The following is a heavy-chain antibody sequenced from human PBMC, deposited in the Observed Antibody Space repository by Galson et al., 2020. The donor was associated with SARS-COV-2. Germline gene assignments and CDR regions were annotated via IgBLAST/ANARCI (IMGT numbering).Heavy chain of an antibody. CDR3: ARGVNWFDP. CDR1: GYTFLDNN. Sequence: KLSGSMTTTGGASGYTFLDNNMTSTCKATGKGRGWVSYICSRSSYTNYADSVKGRFTITRDNAKNSLYLQMNSLRAEDTAVYYCARGVNWFDPWGQRTRFTGSS. V-gene: IGHV3-11*05. CDR2: ICSRSSYT. J-gene: IGHJ5*02.